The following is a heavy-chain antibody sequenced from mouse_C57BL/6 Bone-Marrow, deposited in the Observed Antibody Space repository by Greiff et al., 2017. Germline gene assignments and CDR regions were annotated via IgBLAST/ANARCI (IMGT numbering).Heavy chain of an antibody. V-gene: IGHV1-76*01. J-gene: IGHJ2*01. CDR1: GYTFTDYY. D-gene: IGHD1-1*01. Sequence: VQVVESGAELVRPGASVKLSCKASGYTFTDYYINWVKQRPGQGLEWIARIYPGSGNTYYNEKVKGKATLTAEKSSSTAYMQLSSLTSEDSSVYFCARNYYGSSSYFDYWGQGTTLTVSS. CDR3: ARNYYGSSSYFDY. CDR2: IYPGSGNT.